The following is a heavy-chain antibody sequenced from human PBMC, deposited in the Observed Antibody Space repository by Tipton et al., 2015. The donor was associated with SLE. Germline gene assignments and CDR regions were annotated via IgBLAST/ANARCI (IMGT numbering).Heavy chain of an antibody. Sequence: SLRLSCAVSGFNSSSYGTHWVRQAPGKGLEWVAVTWFDGSNEFYADSVRGRFTISRDNSKNTLFLQMNSLRAEDTAVYYCARDPGVSGESMDVWGKGTTVIVSS. CDR3: ARDPGVSGESMDV. J-gene: IGHJ6*04. CDR1: GFNSSSYG. D-gene: IGHD3-10*01. CDR2: TWFDGSNE. V-gene: IGHV3-33*01.